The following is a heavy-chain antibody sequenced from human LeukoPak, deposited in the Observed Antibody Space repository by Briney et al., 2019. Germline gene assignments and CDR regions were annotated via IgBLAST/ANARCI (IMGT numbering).Heavy chain of an antibody. Sequence: ASVKVSCKASGGTFSSYAISWVRQAPGQGLEWMGGIIPIFGTANYAQKFQGRVTITADESTSTAYMELSSLRSEDTAVYYCARGYSGYGKSTLNWFDPWGQGTLVTVSS. V-gene: IGHV1-69*13. J-gene: IGHJ5*02. CDR2: IIPIFGTA. D-gene: IGHD5-12*01. CDR3: ARGYSGYGKSTLNWFDP. CDR1: GGTFSSYA.